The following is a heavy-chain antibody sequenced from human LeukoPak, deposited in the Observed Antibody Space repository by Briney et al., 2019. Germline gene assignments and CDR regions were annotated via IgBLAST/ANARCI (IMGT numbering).Heavy chain of an antibody. CDR1: GGSISSGSYY. J-gene: IGHJ4*02. CDR2: IYYSGST. CDR3: ARDSSGSYYGAFDY. V-gene: IGHV4-61*01. Sequence: SETLSLTCTVSGGSISSGSYYWSWIRQPPGKGLEWIGYIYYSGSTNYNPSLKSRVTISVDTSKNQFSLKLSSVTAADTAVYYCARDSSGSYYGAFDYWGQGTLVTVSS. D-gene: IGHD1-26*01.